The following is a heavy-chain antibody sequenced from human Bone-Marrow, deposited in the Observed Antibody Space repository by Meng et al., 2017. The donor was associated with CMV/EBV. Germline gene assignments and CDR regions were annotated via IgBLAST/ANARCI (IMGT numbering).Heavy chain of an antibody. V-gene: IGHV4-39*01. CDR2: IYYSGST. CDR3: VSNGYNGGY. J-gene: IGHJ4*02. D-gene: IGHD5-24*01. CDR1: GGSISSSSYY. Sequence: GSLRLSCTVSGGSISSSSYYWGWIRQPPGKGLEWIGSIYYSGSTYYNPSLKSRVTISVDTSKNQFSLKLSSVTAADTAVYYCVSNGYNGGYWGQGTLVTVSS.